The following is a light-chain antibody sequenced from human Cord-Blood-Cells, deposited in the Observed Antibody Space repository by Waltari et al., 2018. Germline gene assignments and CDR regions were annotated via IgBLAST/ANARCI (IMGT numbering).Light chain of an antibody. J-gene: IGKJ5*01. V-gene: IGKV3-11*01. CDR1: QSVSNY. CDR3: QQHSNWPIT. CDR2: DAS. Sequence: EILFTQSPATLALSTGARATLSCRASQSVSNYLNWYQQKPGQAPRLLIYDASNRDTGIPARFSGSGSGTDFTLTISSLEPEDIAVYYCQQHSNWPITFGQGTRLEIK.